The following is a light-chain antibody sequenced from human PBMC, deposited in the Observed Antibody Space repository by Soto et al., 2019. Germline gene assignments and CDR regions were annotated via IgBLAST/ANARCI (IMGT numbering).Light chain of an antibody. CDR3: SSYTSSSTWV. CDR2: ANT. J-gene: IGLJ3*02. CDR1: SSNLGAGFD. Sequence: QSVLTQPPSVSGALGQMITISCTGTSSNLGAGFDVHWYQQVPGTVPKLLIYANTLRPSGVPDRFSASKSGNTASLTISGLQAEDEADYYCSSYTSSSTWVFGGGTKLTVL. V-gene: IGLV1-40*01.